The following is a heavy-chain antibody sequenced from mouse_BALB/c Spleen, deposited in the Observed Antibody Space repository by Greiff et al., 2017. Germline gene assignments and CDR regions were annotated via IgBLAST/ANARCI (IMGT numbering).Heavy chain of an antibody. Sequence: VKLMESGPGLVAPSQSLSITCTVSGFSLTSYGVHWVRQSPGKGLEWLGVIWSGGSTDYNAAFISRLSISKDNSRSQVFFKMNSLQTNDTAIYYCARNYYGSSRYFDVWGAGTTVTVSS. CDR1: GFSLTSYG. CDR3: ARNYYGSSRYFDV. V-gene: IGHV2-2*02. D-gene: IGHD1-1*01. CDR2: IWSGGST. J-gene: IGHJ1*01.